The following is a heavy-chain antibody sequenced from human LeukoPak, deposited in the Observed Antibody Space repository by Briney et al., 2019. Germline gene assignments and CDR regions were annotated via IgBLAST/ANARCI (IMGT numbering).Heavy chain of an antibody. CDR3: AKDKDYDILTGYSPYYFDY. J-gene: IGHJ4*02. D-gene: IGHD3-9*01. V-gene: IGHV3-23*01. Sequence: GGSLRLSCAASGFTFSSYAMSWVRQAPGKGLEWVSAISGSGGSTYYADSVKGRFTISRDNSKNTLYLQMNSLRAEDTAVYHCAKDKDYDILTGYSPYYFDYWGQGTLVTVSS. CDR1: GFTFSSYA. CDR2: ISGSGGST.